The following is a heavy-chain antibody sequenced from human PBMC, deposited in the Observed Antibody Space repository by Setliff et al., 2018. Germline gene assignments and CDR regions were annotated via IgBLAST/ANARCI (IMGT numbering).Heavy chain of an antibody. J-gene: IGHJ4*02. CDR1: GYTFTNYG. Sequence: ASVKVSCKTSGYTFTNYGITWVRQAPGQGLEWMGWINNYSFKTNYPQKVQGRVTMTTDTSTSTAYMELRSLTSDDTAVYYCSRLVRYCTATTCQRASGAEIWGQGTPVTVSS. V-gene: IGHV1-18*01. CDR3: SRLVRYCTATTCQRASGAEI. D-gene: IGHD2-8*02. CDR2: INNYSFKT.